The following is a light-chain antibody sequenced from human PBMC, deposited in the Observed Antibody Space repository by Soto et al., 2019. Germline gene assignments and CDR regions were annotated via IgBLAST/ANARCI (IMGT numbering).Light chain of an antibody. V-gene: IGLV2-14*01. CDR3: SSYTSSSIHYV. J-gene: IGLJ1*01. Sequence: QSVLTQPASVSGSPGQSITISCTGTSSDVGGYNYVSWYQQHPGKAPKLMIYDVSNRPSGVSIRFSGSKSGNTASLTISGLQAEDEADYYCSSYTSSSIHYVFGTGTKAPS. CDR2: DVS. CDR1: SSDVGGYNY.